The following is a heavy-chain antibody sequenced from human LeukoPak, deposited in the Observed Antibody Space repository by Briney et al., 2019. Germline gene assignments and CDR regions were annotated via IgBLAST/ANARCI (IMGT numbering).Heavy chain of an antibody. V-gene: IGHV3-7*01. CDR1: GFFFSTYW. J-gene: IGHJ5*02. CDR2: IKHDAIEE. Sequence: GGSLRLSCEASGFFFSTYWMAWVRQAPGKGLEWVASIKHDAIEEHYADSVKGQFTVSRDNGRNSLYLEMKSLRVEDTAVYYCSRELEPWGQGTLVIVSS. CDR3: SRELEP.